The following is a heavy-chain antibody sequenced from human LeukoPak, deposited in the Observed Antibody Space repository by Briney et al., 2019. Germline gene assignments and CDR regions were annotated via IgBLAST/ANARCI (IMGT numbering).Heavy chain of an antibody. Sequence: PGGSLRLSCAASGFTFSSYGMSWVRQAPGKGLEWVSAISGSGDSTYYADSVKGRFTISRDNSKNTLYVQMNSLRAEDTAIYYCAKDLYLRHFDWLPGDGFDIWGQGTMVTVSS. CDR1: GFTFSSYG. J-gene: IGHJ3*02. CDR2: ISGSGDST. D-gene: IGHD3-9*01. V-gene: IGHV3-23*01. CDR3: AKDLYLRHFDWLPGDGFDI.